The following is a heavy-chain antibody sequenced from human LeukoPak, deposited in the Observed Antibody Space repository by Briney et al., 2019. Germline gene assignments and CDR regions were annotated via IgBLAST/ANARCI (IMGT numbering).Heavy chain of an antibody. V-gene: IGHV1-69*01. J-gene: IGHJ1*01. D-gene: IGHD3-10*01. CDR3: ARWTHGSGAGFFIH. Sequence: SVKVSCKASGGAFSNYAMNWVRQAPGQGLEWMGGIIPLLGTPSYAQKFQGRVTITADESTTTAYMELSSLRSEDTAVYYRARWTHGSGAGFFIHWGQGTLVTVPS. CDR1: GGAFSNYA. CDR2: IIPLLGTP.